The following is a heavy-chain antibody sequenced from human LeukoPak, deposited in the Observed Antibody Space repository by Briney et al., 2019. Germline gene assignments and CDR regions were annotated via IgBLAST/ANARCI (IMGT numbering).Heavy chain of an antibody. CDR3: ATWIAAAGSYAFDI. Sequence: SETLSLTCTGSGGSHISYYWRWIQQPAGKGLEWIGRIYTSGSTNYNPSLKSRVTMSVDTSKNQFSLKLSSVTAADTAVYYCATWIAAAGSYAFDIRGARETVTVSS. J-gene: IGHJ3*02. CDR1: GGSHISYY. V-gene: IGHV4-4*07. D-gene: IGHD6-13*01. CDR2: IYTSGST.